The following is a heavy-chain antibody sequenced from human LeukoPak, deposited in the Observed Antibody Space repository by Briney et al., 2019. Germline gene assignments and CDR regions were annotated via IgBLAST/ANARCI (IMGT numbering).Heavy chain of an antibody. J-gene: IGHJ5*02. V-gene: IGHV3-53*04. CDR1: GFTVSSNY. CDR3: ARARITGTTSYWFDP. D-gene: IGHD1-7*01. CDR2: IYSGGST. Sequence: GGSLRLSCAASGFTVSSNYMSWVRQAPGKGLEWVSVIYSGGSTYYADSVKGRLTISRHNSKNTLYLQMNSLRAEDTAVYYCARARITGTTSYWFDPWGQGTLVTVSS.